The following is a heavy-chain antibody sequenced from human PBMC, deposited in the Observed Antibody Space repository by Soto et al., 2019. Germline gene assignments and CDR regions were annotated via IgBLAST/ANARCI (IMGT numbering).Heavy chain of an antibody. Sequence: GGSLRLSCAASGFTFSSYSMNWVRQAPGKGLEWVSSISSSSSYIYYADSVKGRFTISRDNAKNSLYLQMNSLRAEDTAVYYCAREGVVVPAAIRAGGHYYYGMDVWGQGTTVTVSS. D-gene: IGHD2-2*02. CDR3: AREGVVVPAAIRAGGHYYYGMDV. J-gene: IGHJ6*02. CDR1: GFTFSSYS. CDR2: ISSSSSYI. V-gene: IGHV3-21*01.